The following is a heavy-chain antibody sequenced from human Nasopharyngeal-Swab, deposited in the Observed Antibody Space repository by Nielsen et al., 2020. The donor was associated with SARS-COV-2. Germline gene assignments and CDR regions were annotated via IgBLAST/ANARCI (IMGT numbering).Heavy chain of an antibody. CDR3: ASEPGGMAAPGKHFDP. CDR1: GFTFSHYF. V-gene: IGHV1-46*01. J-gene: IGHJ5*02. Sequence: ASVKVSCKASGFTFSHYFMHWVRQAPGQGLEWMGVITPSGGATNYARKFRGRVTMTRDPSTSTVYLDLSSLKSEDTAVYFRASEPGGMAAPGKHFDPWGQGTLVTVSS. D-gene: IGHD6-13*01. CDR2: ITPSGGAT.